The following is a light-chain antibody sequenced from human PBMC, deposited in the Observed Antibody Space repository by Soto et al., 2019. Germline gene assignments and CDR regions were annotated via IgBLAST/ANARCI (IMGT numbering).Light chain of an antibody. CDR2: GAS. V-gene: IGKV3-20*01. CDR1: QSVTNNY. CDR3: QQYKNWPL. J-gene: IGKJ5*01. Sequence: DILFTQSPGPLSLSPGERATLSCRASQSVTNNYLAWYQQKPGKAPRLLIDGASSRATGVPDRLSGTGSGTDFTLPIRSLEPEDFAVYHCQQYKNWPLFGQGTRLEIK.